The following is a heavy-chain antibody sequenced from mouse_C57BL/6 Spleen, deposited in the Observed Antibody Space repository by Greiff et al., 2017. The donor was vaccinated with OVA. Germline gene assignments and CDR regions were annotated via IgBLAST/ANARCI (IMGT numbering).Heavy chain of an antibody. CDR1: GFSLTSYA. J-gene: IGHJ1*03. V-gene: IGHV2-9-1*01. D-gene: IGHD2-4*01. Sequence: VQLVESGPGLVAPSQSLSITCTVSGFSLTSYAISWVRQPPGKGLEWLGVIWTGGGTNYNSALKSRLSISKDNSKSQVFLKMNSLQTDDTARYYCAREDYDGDAYWYFDVWGTGTTVTVSS. CDR3: AREDYDGDAYWYFDV. CDR2: IWTGGGT.